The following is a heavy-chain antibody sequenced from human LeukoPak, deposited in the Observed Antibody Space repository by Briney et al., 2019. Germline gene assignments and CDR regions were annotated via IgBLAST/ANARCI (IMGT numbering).Heavy chain of an antibody. CDR3: ARDPSVATILYYYGMDV. D-gene: IGHD5-12*01. CDR2: IWYDGSNK. J-gene: IGHJ6*02. V-gene: IGHV3-33*01. CDR1: GFTFSSYG. Sequence: PGGSLRLSCAASGFTFSSYGMHWVRRAPGKGLEWVAVIWYDGSNKYYADSVKGRFTISRDNSKNTLYLQMNSLRAEDTAVYYCARDPSVATILYYYGMDVWGQGTTVTVSS.